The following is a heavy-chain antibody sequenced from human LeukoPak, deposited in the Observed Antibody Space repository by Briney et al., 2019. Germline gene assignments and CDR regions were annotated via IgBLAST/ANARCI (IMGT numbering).Heavy chain of an antibody. D-gene: IGHD3-22*01. CDR3: ARGDYYDSSGYYYVLFDY. J-gene: IGHJ4*02. V-gene: IGHV3-30*04. CDR1: GFTFSRYA. CDR2: ISYDGSNK. Sequence: PGGSLRLSCAASGFTFSRYAMHWVRQAPGKGLEWVAVISYDGSNKYYADSVKGRFTISRDNSKNTLYLQMNSLRAEDTAVYYCARGDYYDSSGYYYVLFDYWGQGTLVTVSS.